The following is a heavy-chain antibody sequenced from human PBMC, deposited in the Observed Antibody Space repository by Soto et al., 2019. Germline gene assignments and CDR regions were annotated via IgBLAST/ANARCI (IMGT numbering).Heavy chain of an antibody. V-gene: IGHV3-49*03. CDR2: IRSKAYGGTT. D-gene: IGHD6-6*01. CDR1: GFTFGDYA. J-gene: IGHJ6*02. CDR3: TKYRSSSSFYYGMDV. Sequence: GGSLRLSCTASGFTFGDYAMSWFRQAPGKGLEWVGFIRSKAYGGTTEYAASVKGRFTISRDDSKSIAYLQMNSLKTEDTAVYYCTKYRSSSSFYYGMDVWGQGTTVTVSS.